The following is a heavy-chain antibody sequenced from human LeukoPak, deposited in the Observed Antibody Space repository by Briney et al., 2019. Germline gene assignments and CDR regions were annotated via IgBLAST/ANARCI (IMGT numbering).Heavy chain of an antibody. V-gene: IGHV3-9*01. CDR2: ISWNSGSI. D-gene: IGHD6-19*01. CDR3: AKDLRIAVAGNDYYYGMDV. J-gene: IGHJ6*02. CDR1: GFTFDDYA. Sequence: GRSLRLSCAASGFTFDDYAMHWVRHAPGKGLEWVSGISWNSGSIGYADSVKGRFTISRDNAKNSLYLQMNSLRAEDTALYYCAKDLRIAVAGNDYYYGMDVWGQGTTVTVSS.